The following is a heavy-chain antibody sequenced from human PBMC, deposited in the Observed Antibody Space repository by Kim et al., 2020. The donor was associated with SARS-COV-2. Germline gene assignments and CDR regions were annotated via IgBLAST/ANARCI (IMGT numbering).Heavy chain of an antibody. V-gene: IGHV3-72*01. J-gene: IGHJ4*02. CDR2: IRHRANSYTT. CDR3: TRTGYCGAGRCDSDYFDY. Sequence: GGSLRLSCAASGFIFSDHYMDWVRQAPGNGLEWVARIRHRANSYTTEYAASVKGRFTVSRDDSRNSLYLQMNSLKIEDTAVYFCTRTGYCGAGRCDSDYFDYWGLGTLVTVSS. CDR1: GFIFSDHY. D-gene: IGHD2-15*01.